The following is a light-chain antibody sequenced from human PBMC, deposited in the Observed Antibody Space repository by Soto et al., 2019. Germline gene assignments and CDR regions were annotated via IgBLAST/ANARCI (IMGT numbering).Light chain of an antibody. V-gene: IGLV2-23*01. CDR3: CSYARSSIHVL. J-gene: IGLJ2*01. Sequence: QSALTQPASMSGSPGQSITISCTGTGSDVGSYNLVSWYQQHPGKAPKVMIYEDSERPSGVSDRFSGSKSGNTASLTISGLQAEDEADYYCCSYARSSIHVLFGGGTKLTVL. CDR2: EDS. CDR1: GSDVGSYNL.